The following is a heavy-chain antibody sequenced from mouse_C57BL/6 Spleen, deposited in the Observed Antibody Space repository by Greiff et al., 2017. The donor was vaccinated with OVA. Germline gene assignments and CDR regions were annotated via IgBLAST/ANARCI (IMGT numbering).Heavy chain of an antibody. CDR2: IDPANGNT. V-gene: IGHV14-3*01. CDR3: APNFDY. CDR1: GFNFTNTY. J-gene: IGHJ2*01. Sequence: EVKLVESVAELVRPGASVKLSCTASGFNFTNTYMHWVKQRPEQGLEWIGRIDPANGNTKYAPKFQGKATITADTSSSTAYLQLSGLASADTAICYCAPNFDYWGQGTTVTVSS.